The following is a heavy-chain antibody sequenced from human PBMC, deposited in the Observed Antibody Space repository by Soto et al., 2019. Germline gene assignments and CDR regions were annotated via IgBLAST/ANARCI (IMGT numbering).Heavy chain of an antibody. CDR1: GYTFTSYD. Sequence: ASVKVSCKASGYTFTSYDMHWVRQAPGQGLEWMGIINPSGGSTSYAQKFQCRVTMTRDTSTSTVYMELSSMRYEDTAVYYCARDLADSSGYSPRFYSEPYYLDYWGKGTLVTVSS. D-gene: IGHD3-22*01. CDR2: INPSGGST. CDR3: ARDLADSSGYSPRFYSEPYYLDY. V-gene: IGHV1-46*01. J-gene: IGHJ4*02.